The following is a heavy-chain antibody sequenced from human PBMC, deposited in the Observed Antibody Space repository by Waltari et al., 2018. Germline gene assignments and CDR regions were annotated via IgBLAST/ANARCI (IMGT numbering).Heavy chain of an antibody. CDR3: ARGSYSSGWYIGY. CDR1: GGSISTSSYY. CDR2: IYYSGST. J-gene: IGHJ4*02. D-gene: IGHD6-19*01. V-gene: IGHV4-39*07. Sequence: QLQLQESGPGLVKPSETLSLTCTFSGGSISTSSYYWGWIRQPPGKGLEWIGSIYYSGSTYYNPSLKSRVTISVDTSKNQFSLKLSSVTAADTAVYYCARGSYSSGWYIGYWGQGTLVTVSS.